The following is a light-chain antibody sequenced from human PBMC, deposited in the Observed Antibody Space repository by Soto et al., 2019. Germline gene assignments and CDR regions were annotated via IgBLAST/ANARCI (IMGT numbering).Light chain of an antibody. Sequence: DIQMTQSPSTLSGSIGDRVVITCRASESISSWLAWYQQKPGTAPKVLIYHASNLQSGVPSRFSGSGSGTEFTLTISSLQPDDFATYYCQQYNSYSFGQGTKVDIK. CDR3: QQYNSYS. J-gene: IGKJ1*01. V-gene: IGKV1-5*01. CDR2: HAS. CDR1: ESISSW.